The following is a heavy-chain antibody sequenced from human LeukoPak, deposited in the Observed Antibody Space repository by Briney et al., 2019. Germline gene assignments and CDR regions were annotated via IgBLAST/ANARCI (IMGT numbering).Heavy chain of an antibody. D-gene: IGHD1-26*01. Sequence: PSETLSLTCTVSGYSISSGYYWGWIRQPPGKGLEWIGSIYHSGSTYYNPSLKSRVTISVDTSKNQFSLKLSSVTAADTAVYYCARVSRATDAFDIWGQGTMVTVSS. CDR2: IYHSGST. CDR3: ARVSRATDAFDI. V-gene: IGHV4-38-2*02. J-gene: IGHJ3*02. CDR1: GYSISSGYY.